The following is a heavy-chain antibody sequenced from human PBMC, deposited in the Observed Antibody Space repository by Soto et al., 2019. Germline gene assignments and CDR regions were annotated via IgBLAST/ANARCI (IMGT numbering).Heavy chain of an antibody. CDR1: GYSFTSYW. V-gene: IGHV5-51*01. CDR3: ARQGEIRYYGSGSYAFDI. Sequence: GESLKISCKSSGYSFTSYWIGWVRQMPGKGLEWMGIIYPGDYDTRYSPSFQGQVTISAEKSISTAYLQWSSLKAWGTAMYYCARQGEIRYYGSGSYAFDIWGQGTMVTVSS. J-gene: IGHJ3*02. D-gene: IGHD3-10*01. CDR2: IYPGDYDT.